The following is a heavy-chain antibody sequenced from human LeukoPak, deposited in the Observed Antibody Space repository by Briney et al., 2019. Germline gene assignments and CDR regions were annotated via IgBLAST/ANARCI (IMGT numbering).Heavy chain of an antibody. V-gene: IGHV3-23*01. CDR3: AKMVAAAGTSY. J-gene: IGHJ4*02. Sequence: GGSLRLSCAASGFTFSSYATSWVRQAPGKGLEWVSAISGSGGSTYYADSVKGRFTISRDNSKNTLYLQMNSLRAEDTAVYYCAKMVAAAGTSYWGQGTLVTVSS. CDR1: GFTFSSYA. D-gene: IGHD6-13*01. CDR2: ISGSGGST.